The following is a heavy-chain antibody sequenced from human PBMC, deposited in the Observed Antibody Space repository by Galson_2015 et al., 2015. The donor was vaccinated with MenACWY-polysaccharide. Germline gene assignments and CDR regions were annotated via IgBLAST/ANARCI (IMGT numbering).Heavy chain of an antibody. V-gene: IGHV3-48*02. CDR3: ARKHGTRQTGYLPDAFDV. CDR1: GFTFKTYA. D-gene: IGHD1-14*01. CDR2: ISDTGRTL. J-gene: IGHJ3*01. Sequence: SLRLSCAASGFTFKTYAMHWVRQAPGKGLEWISYISDTGRTLFYSDSVRGRFTISRDIARNSLYLQMNSLRDEDTGLYYCARKHGTRQTGYLPDAFDVWGQVIMVTVSS.